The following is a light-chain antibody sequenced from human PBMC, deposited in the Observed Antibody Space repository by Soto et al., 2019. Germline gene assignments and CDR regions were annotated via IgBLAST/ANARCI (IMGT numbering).Light chain of an antibody. CDR2: KAS. J-gene: IGKJ1*01. V-gene: IGKV1-5*03. CDR3: QQYSSYSPWL. Sequence: DIQVAQSPSTLSASVGDRVTITCRASQSISTWLAWYQHKPGTAPKLLIYKASTLDRGVSSRFSGSGSETEFTLTISSLQPEDSAAYYCQQYSSYSPWLFGQGTKVDI. CDR1: QSISTW.